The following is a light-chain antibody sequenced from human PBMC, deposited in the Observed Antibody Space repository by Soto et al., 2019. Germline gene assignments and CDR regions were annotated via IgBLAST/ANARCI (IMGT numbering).Light chain of an antibody. Sequence: DIPMTQSPSSVSASVGDRVTLTCRASQDIGNLLAWYQQKPGKAPTLLIYFGSNLQTGVPSRCSGSGSGTDFTLTISSLQPEDLEPDDGQQANSFPLTFGRGTRVEIK. V-gene: IGKV1-12*01. CDR1: QDIGNL. CDR3: QQANSFPLT. CDR2: FGS. J-gene: IGKJ4*01.